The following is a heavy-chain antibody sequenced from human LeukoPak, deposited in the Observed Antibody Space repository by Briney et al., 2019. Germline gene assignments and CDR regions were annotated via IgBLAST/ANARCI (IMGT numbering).Heavy chain of an antibody. J-gene: IGHJ4*02. CDR2: INPSGGST. CDR1: GYTFTSYY. V-gene: IGHV1-46*01. D-gene: IGHD3-3*01. CDR3: ARDPNYYDFWSGYYCR. Sequence: ASVKVSCKASGYTFTSYYMHWVRQAPGQGLEWMGIINPSGGSTSYAQKFQGRVTMTRDTSTSTVYMELSSLRSEDTAVYYCARDPNYYDFWSGYYCRWGQGTLVTVSS.